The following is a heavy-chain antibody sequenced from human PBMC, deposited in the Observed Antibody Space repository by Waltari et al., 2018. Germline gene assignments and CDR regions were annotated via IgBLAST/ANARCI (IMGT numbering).Heavy chain of an antibody. CDR2: IHYSVGP. D-gene: IGHD6-13*01. CDR1: GGSISSDSYY. CDR3: ARRRYGSSHSDF. J-gene: IGHJ4*02. V-gene: IGHV4-39*01. Sequence: QLQLQESGPGLVKPSETLSLTCTVSGGSISSDSYYWGWIRQPPGKGLEWIGNIHYSVGPHYNPSLKSLVALSVYTPKNQFSLSLNSVTAADTAVYYCARRRYGSSHSDFWGQGTLVTVSS.